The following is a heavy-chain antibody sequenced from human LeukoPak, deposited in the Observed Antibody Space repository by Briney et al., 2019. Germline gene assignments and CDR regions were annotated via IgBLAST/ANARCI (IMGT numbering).Heavy chain of an antibody. CDR2: ISISGYST. V-gene: IGHV3-11*04. CDR1: GFTFNNYY. Sequence: PGGSLRLFCAVSGFTFNNYYMSWIRRAPGKGLEWISYISISGYSTYYADSVKGRFTISRDNAENSLYLQMNNLRPEDTAFYYCARRYDFWSGYYGWFDPWGQGTLVTVSS. J-gene: IGHJ5*02. CDR3: ARRYDFWSGYYGWFDP. D-gene: IGHD3-3*01.